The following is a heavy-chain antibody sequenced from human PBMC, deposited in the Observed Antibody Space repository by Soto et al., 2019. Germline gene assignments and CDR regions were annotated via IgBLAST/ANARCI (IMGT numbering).Heavy chain of an antibody. CDR1: GFTFSSYA. CDR3: AKDAISMVRGVNNWFDP. D-gene: IGHD3-10*01. J-gene: IGHJ5*02. V-gene: IGHV3-23*01. CDR2: ISGGGGVST. Sequence: EVQLLESGGGLVQPGGSLTLSCAASGFTFSSYAMTWVRQAPGKGLEWVSGISGGGGVSTYYADSVKGRFTISRDNSINTLYLQMNRLRAEDTAVSYCAKDAISMVRGVNNWFDPWGQGTLVTVSS.